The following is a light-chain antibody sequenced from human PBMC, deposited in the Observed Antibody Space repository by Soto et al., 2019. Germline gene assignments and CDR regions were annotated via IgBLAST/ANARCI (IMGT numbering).Light chain of an antibody. CDR3: QQYNTLWT. CDR1: QGISSW. V-gene: IGKV1-5*01. Sequence: IQLTQSPSSLSATVGDRVTITCRASQGISSWLAWYQQKPGKAPKLLIYDVSSLESGVPSRFSGSGSGTEFTLTISSLQPDDSATYYCQQYNTLWTLGQGTKVDIK. CDR2: DVS. J-gene: IGKJ1*01.